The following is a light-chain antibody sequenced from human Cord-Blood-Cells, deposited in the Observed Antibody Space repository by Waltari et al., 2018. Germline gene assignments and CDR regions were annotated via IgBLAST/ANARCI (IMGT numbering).Light chain of an antibody. J-gene: IGKJ1*01. Sequence: QSPSTLSASVGDRVTITCRASQSISSWLAWYQQKPGKAPKLLIYDASSLESGVPSRFSGSGSGTGFTLTISSLQPDDFATYYCQQYNSYWTFGQGTKVEIK. CDR3: QQYNSYWT. CDR1: QSISSW. CDR2: DAS. V-gene: IGKV1-5*01.